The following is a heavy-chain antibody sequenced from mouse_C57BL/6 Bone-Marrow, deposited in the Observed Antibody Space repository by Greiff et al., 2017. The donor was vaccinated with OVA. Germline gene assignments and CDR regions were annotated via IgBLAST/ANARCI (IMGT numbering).Heavy chain of an antibody. J-gene: IGHJ2*01. CDR2: IYPYNGGT. V-gene: IGHV1-19*01. CDR1: GYTFTDYY. CDR3: ARHICYCGSSYDY. Sequence: VQLQQSGPVLVKPGASVKMSCKASGYTFTDYYMNWVKQSHGKSLEWIGVIYPYNGGTSYNQKFKGKATLTVDKSSRTAYMQLNSLTSEDSAVYDCARHICYCGSSYDYWGQGTTLTVSS. D-gene: IGHD1-1*01.